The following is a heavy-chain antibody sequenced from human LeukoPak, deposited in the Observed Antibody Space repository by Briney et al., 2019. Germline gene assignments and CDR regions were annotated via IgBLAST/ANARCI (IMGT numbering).Heavy chain of an antibody. CDR1: GGSINTNTFF. D-gene: IGHD2-2*02. V-gene: IGHV4-39*01. CDR3: ARGVPAAILSAWFDP. CDR2: VFYSGDT. J-gene: IGHJ5*02. Sequence: SETLSLTCGVSGGSINTNTFFWGWIRQPPGNGLEWIGNVFYSGDTMYNPSLKSRVTMSIDTSKNQFSLKLSSVTAADTAVYYCARGVPAAILSAWFDPWGQGTLVTVSS.